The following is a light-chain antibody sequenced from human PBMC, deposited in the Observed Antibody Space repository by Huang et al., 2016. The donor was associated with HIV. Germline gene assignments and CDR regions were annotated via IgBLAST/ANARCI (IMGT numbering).Light chain of an antibody. V-gene: IGKV4-1*01. Sequence: DILLTQSPDSLAVSLGERATLTCRSSRSLLFASNSKNFLAWYRQKPGQSPKLLMYMASVRESGVPERFTGSGSGTEFTLTIASLQAEDVPVYYCQQFYNMPYTFGRGTRLEI. CDR1: RSLLFASNSKNF. CDR2: MAS. J-gene: IGKJ2*01. CDR3: QQFYNMPYT.